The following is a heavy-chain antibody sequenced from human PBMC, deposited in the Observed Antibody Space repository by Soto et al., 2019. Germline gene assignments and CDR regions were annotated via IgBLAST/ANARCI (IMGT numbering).Heavy chain of an antibody. D-gene: IGHD1-7*01. V-gene: IGHV3-74*01. CDR1: GFTFSSYW. J-gene: IGHJ4*01. Sequence: EVQLVESGGGLVQPGGSVRLSCAASGFTFSSYWMHWVRQAPGKGLMWVSRIHNDGSTTRYADSVKGRFTISRDNAKNTLYVQMSCLRVEDTAVYYCARDNWNSYWGQGTLVTVSS. CDR3: ARDNWNSY. CDR2: IHNDGSTT.